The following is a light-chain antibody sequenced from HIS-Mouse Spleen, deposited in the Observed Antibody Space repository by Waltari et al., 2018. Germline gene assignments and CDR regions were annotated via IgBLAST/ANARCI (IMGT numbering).Light chain of an antibody. CDR3: SSYAGSNNLV. CDR2: EVS. CDR1: SSDVGGYNY. Sequence: QSALTQPPSASGSPGQSVTISCTGTSSDVGGYNYVSWYQHHPGKAPKLMIYEVSKRPSGVTDRFSGSKSGHPASLTVSGLQAEDEADYYCSSYAGSNNLVFGGGTKLTVL. J-gene: IGLJ2*01. V-gene: IGLV2-8*01.